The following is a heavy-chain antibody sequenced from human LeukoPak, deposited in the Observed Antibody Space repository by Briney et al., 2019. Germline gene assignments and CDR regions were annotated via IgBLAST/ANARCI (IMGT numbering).Heavy chain of an antibody. CDR2: IFDDGSNK. J-gene: IGHJ4*02. Sequence: GGSLRLSCAASGFTFSNYGMHWVRQAPGKGLEWVAVIFDDGSNKYYADSVKGRFTISRDNSKNTLYLQMNSLGVEDTAVYYCATGRWLRLFDYWGQGTLVTVS. D-gene: IGHD5-24*01. V-gene: IGHV3-33*08. CDR3: ATGRWLRLFDY. CDR1: GFTFSNYG.